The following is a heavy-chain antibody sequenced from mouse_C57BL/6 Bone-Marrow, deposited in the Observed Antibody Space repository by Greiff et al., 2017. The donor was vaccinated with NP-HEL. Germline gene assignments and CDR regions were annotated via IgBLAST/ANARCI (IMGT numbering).Heavy chain of an antibody. CDR1: GYTFTSYD. J-gene: IGHJ1*03. CDR2: IYPRDGST. CDR3: ARSGSNYEGYFDV. D-gene: IGHD2-5*01. Sequence: QVHVKQSGPELVKPGASVKLSCKASGYTFTSYDINWVKQRPGQGLEWIGWIYPRDGSTKYNEKFKGKATLTVDTSSSTAYMELHSLTSEDSAVYFCARSGSNYEGYFDVWGTGTTVTVSS. V-gene: IGHV1-85*01.